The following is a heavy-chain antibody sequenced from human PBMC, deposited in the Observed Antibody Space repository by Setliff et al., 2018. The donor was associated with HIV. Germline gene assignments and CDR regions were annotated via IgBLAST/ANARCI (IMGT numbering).Heavy chain of an antibody. D-gene: IGHD6-19*01. Sequence: GGSLRLSCAASGFTFSSYEMNWVRQAPGKGLEWVSYISSSGSTIYYADSVKGRFTISRDNAKNSLYLQMNSLRAEDTAVYYCARDGGYSSGWARHAFDIWGQGTMVTVSS. CDR2: ISSSGSTI. CDR3: ARDGGYSSGWARHAFDI. V-gene: IGHV3-48*03. CDR1: GFTFSSYE. J-gene: IGHJ3*02.